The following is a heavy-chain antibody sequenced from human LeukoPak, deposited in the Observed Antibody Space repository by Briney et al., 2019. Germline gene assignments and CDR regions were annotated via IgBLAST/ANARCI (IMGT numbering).Heavy chain of an antibody. CDR3: ARVYHGDYDLDY. CDR1: GGTFSSYT. V-gene: IGHV1-69*02. J-gene: IGHJ4*02. CDR2: IIPILGIA. D-gene: IGHD4-17*01. Sequence: SVKVSCKASGGTFSSYTISWVRQAPGQGLEWMGRIIPILGIANYAQKFQGRVTITADKSTSTAYMELSSLRSEDTAVYYCARVYHGDYDLDYWGQGTLVTVSS.